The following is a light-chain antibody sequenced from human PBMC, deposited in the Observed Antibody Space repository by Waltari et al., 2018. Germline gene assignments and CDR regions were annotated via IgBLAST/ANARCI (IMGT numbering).Light chain of an antibody. CDR1: SSNIGSNY. CDR2: RNN. Sequence: QSVLTQPPSASGTPGQRVTISCSGSSSNIGSNYVYWYQQLPGTAPKLRNYRNNQRHPGVPDRCSVSRSGTSASLPTSGLRSEGEADYYCAAWDDSLSGRGVFGTGNKFTVL. V-gene: IGLV1-47*01. CDR3: AAWDDSLSGRGV. J-gene: IGLJ1*01.